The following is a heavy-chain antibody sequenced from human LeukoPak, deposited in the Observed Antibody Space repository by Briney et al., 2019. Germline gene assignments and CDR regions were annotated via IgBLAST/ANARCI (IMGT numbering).Heavy chain of an antibody. D-gene: IGHD3-22*01. CDR2: IIPIFGTA. V-gene: IGHV1-69*01. CDR3: ASWIGVVVITEYYYYGMDV. Sequence: SVKVSCKASGGTFSSYAISWVRQAPGQGLEWMGGIIPIFGTANYAQKFQGRVTITADESTSTAYMELSSLRSEDTAVYYCASWIGVVVITEYYYYGMDVWGQGTTVTVSS. CDR1: GGTFSSYA. J-gene: IGHJ6*02.